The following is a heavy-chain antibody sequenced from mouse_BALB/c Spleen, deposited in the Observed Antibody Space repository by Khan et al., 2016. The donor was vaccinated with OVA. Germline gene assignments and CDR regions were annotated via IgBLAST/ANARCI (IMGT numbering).Heavy chain of an antibody. Sequence: QIQLVQSGPELKKPGETVKISCKASGYTFTNYGMNWVKQAPGKGLKWMGWINTYTGEPTYADDFKGRSAFPLETSASTAYLQIQNLKNEDTTTYCCARSNSYRYFDVWGAGTTVTVSS. CDR3: ARSNSYRYFDV. CDR1: GYTFTNYG. D-gene: IGHD4-1*02. J-gene: IGHJ1*01. V-gene: IGHV9-3-1*01. CDR2: INTYTGEP.